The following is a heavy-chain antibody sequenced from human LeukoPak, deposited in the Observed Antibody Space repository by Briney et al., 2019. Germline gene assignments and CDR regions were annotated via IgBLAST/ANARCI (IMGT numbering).Heavy chain of an antibody. CDR3: ARGVGTGAFDI. D-gene: IGHD3-10*01. CDR2: ISSSSSTI. CDR1: GFTFSSYS. Sequence: GGSLRLSCAASGFTFSSYSMNWVRQAPGKGLEWVSYISSSSSTIYYADSVKGRFTISRDNAKNSLYLQMNSLRAEDTAVYYCARGVGTGAFDIWGQGTMVTVSS. V-gene: IGHV3-48*04. J-gene: IGHJ3*02.